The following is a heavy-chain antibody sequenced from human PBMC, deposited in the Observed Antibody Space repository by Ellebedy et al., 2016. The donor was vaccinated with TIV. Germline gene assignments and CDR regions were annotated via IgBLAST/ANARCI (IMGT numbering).Heavy chain of an antibody. J-gene: IGHJ4*01. V-gene: IGHV4-31*03. D-gene: IGHD2/OR15-2a*01. CDR3: ARLRVGASMPTDY. Sequence: MPSETLSLTCTVPGDSISRGGYYWGWIRQHPGKGLEWIGSIYYSGETFYNPSLKSRATVSSEKSMNRFSLRLTSVTAADTAGYYCARLRVGASMPTDYWGPGTLVTVSS. CDR1: GDSISRGGYY. CDR2: IYYSGET.